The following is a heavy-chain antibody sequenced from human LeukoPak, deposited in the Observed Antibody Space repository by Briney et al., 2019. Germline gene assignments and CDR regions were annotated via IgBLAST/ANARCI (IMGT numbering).Heavy chain of an antibody. D-gene: IGHD2-2*01. CDR2: INFSGYT. V-gene: IGHV4-34*01. J-gene: IGHJ4*02. CDR1: GVSFCRYS. Sequence: PSETLSLTCAVSGVSFCRYSWTWIRQSPGRGLECIGEINFSGYTKYNPSLKSRVTMSVDTSKNQFSLKLASVTAAVTAIYFCARVGSTPAKFDHWGQGTLVTVSS. CDR3: ARVGSTPAKFDH.